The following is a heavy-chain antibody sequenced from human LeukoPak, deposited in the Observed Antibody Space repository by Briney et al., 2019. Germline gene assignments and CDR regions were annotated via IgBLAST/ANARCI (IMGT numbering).Heavy chain of an antibody. Sequence: GASVKVSCKASGYTFTSYGISWVRQAPGQGLEWMGWISAYNGNTNYAQKLQGRVTMTTDTSTSTAYMELRSLRSDDTAVYYCARDRVLYSNGGDAFDIWGQGTMVTVSS. J-gene: IGHJ3*02. CDR3: ARDRVLYSNGGDAFDI. CDR2: ISAYNGNT. D-gene: IGHD6-19*01. V-gene: IGHV1-18*01. CDR1: GYTFTSYG.